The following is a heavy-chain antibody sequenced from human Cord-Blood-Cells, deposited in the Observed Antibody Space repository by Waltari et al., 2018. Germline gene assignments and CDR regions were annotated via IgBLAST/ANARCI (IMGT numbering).Heavy chain of an antibody. J-gene: IGHJ4*02. CDR1: GDTFPSYV. D-gene: IGHD2-21*01. Sequence: QVQPLQSGAEVKKPGASMKASCKSSGDTFPSYVIPLSRPAPAQRLEWMGWINAGNGNTKYSQKFQGRVTITRDTSASTAYMELSSLRSEDTAVYYCARPVYCGGDCYFSFFDYWGQGTLVTVSS. V-gene: IGHV1-3*01. CDR2: INAGNGNT. CDR3: ARPVYCGGDCYFSFFDY.